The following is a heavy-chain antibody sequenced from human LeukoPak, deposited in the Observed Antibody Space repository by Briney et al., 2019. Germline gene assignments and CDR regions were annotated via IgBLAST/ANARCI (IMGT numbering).Heavy chain of an antibody. CDR3: GRVGDGYNDNY. CDR1: GFTFSSYA. Sequence: GGSLRLSCAAPGFTFSSYAMHWVRQAPGKGLEWVAVISYDGSNKYYADSVKGRFAISRDNSKNTLYLQMNSLRAEDTAVYYCGRVGDGYNDNYWGQGTLVTVSS. V-gene: IGHV3-30*09. D-gene: IGHD5-12*01. J-gene: IGHJ4*02. CDR2: ISYDGSNK.